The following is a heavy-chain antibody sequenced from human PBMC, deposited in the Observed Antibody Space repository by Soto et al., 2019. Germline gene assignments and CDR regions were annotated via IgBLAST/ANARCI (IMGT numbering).Heavy chain of an antibody. J-gene: IGHJ4*02. D-gene: IGHD3-22*01. V-gene: IGHV4-30-2*01. CDR1: GGSISSGGYS. Sequence: SETLSLTCAVSGGSISSGGYSWSWIRQPPGKGLEWIGYIYHSGSTYYNPSLKSRVTISVDRSKNQFSLKLSSVTAADTAVYYCARSRRSGYRSDFDYWGQGTLVTVSS. CDR2: IYHSGST. CDR3: ARSRRSGYRSDFDY.